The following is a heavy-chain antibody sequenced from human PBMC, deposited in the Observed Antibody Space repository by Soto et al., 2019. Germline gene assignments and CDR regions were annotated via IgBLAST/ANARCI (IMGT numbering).Heavy chain of an antibody. CDR2: IIGSATSK. CDR1: GFSFGTYI. Sequence: GGSLRLSCEVSGFSFGTYIMAWVRQAPGKGLEWVSYIIGSATSKFYADPVRGRFTITRDNGKNTLSLQMNSLTGEETGVYCCTRVKGILVAAAFLDYWGRGTPVTVS. J-gene: IGHJ4*02. V-gene: IGHV3-48*01. CDR3: TRVKGILVAAAFLDY. D-gene: IGHD2-15*01.